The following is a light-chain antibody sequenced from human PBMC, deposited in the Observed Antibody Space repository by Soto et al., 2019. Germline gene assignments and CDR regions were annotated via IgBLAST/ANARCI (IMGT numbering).Light chain of an antibody. CDR1: QSVSSSY. J-gene: IGKJ4*01. Sequence: ELVLTQSPGTLSLSPGERATLSCRASQSVSSSYLAWYQQKPGQAPRLLIYGASSRATGIPDRFSGSGSGTDFTLTISRLEPEDFAVYYCQQYGSSPRTCGGVTMVDIK. CDR3: QQYGSSPRT. V-gene: IGKV3-20*01. CDR2: GAS.